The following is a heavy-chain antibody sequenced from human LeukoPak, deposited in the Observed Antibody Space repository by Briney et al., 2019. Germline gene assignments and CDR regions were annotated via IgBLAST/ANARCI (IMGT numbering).Heavy chain of an antibody. CDR3: AKIMWRMATIPSGERGFDY. J-gene: IGHJ4*02. Sequence: GGSLRLSCAASGFTFSSYAMSWVRQAPGKGLEWVSAISGSGGSTYYADSVKGRFTISRDNSKNTLYLQMSSLRAEDTAVYYCAKIMWRMATIPSGERGFDYWGQGTLVTVSS. CDR1: GFTFSSYA. D-gene: IGHD5-12*01. V-gene: IGHV3-23*01. CDR2: ISGSGGST.